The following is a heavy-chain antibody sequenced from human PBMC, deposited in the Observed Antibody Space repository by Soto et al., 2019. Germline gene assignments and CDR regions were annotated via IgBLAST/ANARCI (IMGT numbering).Heavy chain of an antibody. CDR3: AKDLGYRYGYLTHY. J-gene: IGHJ4*02. CDR1: GCTLSSYG. Sequence: GGSLRLSCAASGCTLSSYGMHWVRQAPGKGLEWVAVISYDGSNKYYADSVKGRFTISRDNSKNTLYLQMNSLRAEDTAVYYCAKDLGYRYGYLTHYRGPGLLVTLSS. D-gene: IGHD5-18*01. CDR2: ISYDGSNK. V-gene: IGHV3-30*18.